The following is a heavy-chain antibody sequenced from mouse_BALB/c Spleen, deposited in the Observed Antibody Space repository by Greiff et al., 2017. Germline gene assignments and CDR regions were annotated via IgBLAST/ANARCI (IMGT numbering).Heavy chain of an antibody. Sequence: LQQPGSELVRPGASVKLSCKASGYTFTSYWMHWGKQRPGQGLEWIGNIYPGSGSTNYDEKFKSKATLTVDTSSSTAYMQLSSLTSEDSAVYYCTRSNTLYDYDDYYAMDYWGQGTSVTVSS. V-gene: IGHV1S22*01. J-gene: IGHJ4*01. CDR2: IYPGSGST. CDR1: GYTFTSYW. CDR3: TRSNTLYDYDDYYAMDY. D-gene: IGHD2-4*01.